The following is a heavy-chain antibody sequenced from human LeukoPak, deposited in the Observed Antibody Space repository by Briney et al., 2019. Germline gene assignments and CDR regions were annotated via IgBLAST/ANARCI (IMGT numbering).Heavy chain of an antibody. J-gene: IGHJ3*02. D-gene: IGHD5-12*01. CDR3: AKDIGYSGYDSAFDI. V-gene: IGHV3-9*01. CDR2: ISWNSGSI. Sequence: GGSLRLSCAASRFTFDDYAMHWVRQAPGKGLEWVSGISWNSGSIGYADSVKGRFTISRDNAKNSLYLQMNSLRAEDTALYYCAKDIGYSGYDSAFDIWGQGTMVTVSS. CDR1: RFTFDDYA.